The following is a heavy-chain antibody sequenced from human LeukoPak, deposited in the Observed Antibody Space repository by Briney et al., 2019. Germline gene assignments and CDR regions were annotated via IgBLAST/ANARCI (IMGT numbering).Heavy chain of an antibody. Sequence: GGSLRLSCAASGFTFTAYAMSWFRQTPEQGLEWVANIHDDGIVTHYVDSVKGRFTISRDNARNSVNLQLNSLRVEDTALYYCARGRGWVDHWGQGTLVTVSS. CDR3: ARGRGWVDH. J-gene: IGHJ4*02. CDR2: IHDDGIVT. D-gene: IGHD3-16*01. V-gene: IGHV3-7*01. CDR1: GFTFTAYA.